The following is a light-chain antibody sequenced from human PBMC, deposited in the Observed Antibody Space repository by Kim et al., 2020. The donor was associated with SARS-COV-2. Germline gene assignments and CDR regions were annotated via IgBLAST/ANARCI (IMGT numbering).Light chain of an antibody. CDR2: GAS. V-gene: IGKV3-15*01. CDR3: QQYNNRPQT. Sequence: EIVMTQSPATLSVSPGERATLSCRASQSIRSNLAWYQQKPGQAPRLLMYGASTRATGIPARFSGIGSGTEFTLTISSPQSEDCAVYYCQQYNNRPQTFGQGTKVDIK. CDR1: QSIRSN. J-gene: IGKJ1*01.